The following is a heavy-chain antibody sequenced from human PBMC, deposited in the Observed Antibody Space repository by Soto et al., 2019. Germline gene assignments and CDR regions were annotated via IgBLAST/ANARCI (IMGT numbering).Heavy chain of an antibody. V-gene: IGHV1-69*13. Sequence: SVNVSCKSSGGTFSSYSISWVRQAPGQGLEWMGGIIPIFGTANYAQKFQGRVTITADESTSTAYMELSSLRSEDTAVYYCARLRPTETVIWGQGTTVTVSS. CDR2: IIPIFGTA. CDR1: GGTFSSYS. J-gene: IGHJ6*02. CDR3: ARLRPTETVI. D-gene: IGHD3-3*01.